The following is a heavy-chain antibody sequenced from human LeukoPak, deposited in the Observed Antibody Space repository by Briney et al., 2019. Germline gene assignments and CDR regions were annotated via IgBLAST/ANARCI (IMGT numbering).Heavy chain of an antibody. CDR2: TYYRSKWYN. CDR3: ARSFFHDFIGSWQPDYYYYYMDV. V-gene: IGHV6-1*01. CDR1: GDNVSSNSAA. J-gene: IGHJ6*03. Sequence: SQTLSHTCAISGDNVSSNSAAWNWIRQSPSRGLEWLGRTYYRSKWYNDYASSVKSRISVNPDTAKNLFSMQLMSVTPEDTAVYNCARSFFHDFIGSWQPDYYYYYMDVWDKGTTVTVSS. D-gene: IGHD3/OR15-3a*01.